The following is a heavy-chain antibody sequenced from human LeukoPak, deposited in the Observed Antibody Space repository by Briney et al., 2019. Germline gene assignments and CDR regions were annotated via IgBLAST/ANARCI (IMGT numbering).Heavy chain of an antibody. J-gene: IGHJ4*02. Sequence: HGESLKISCKGSGYNFTNYWITWVRQMPGKGLEWMGIIYPGDSETRYSPSFQGQVTISADKSISTAYLQCSSLKASDAAMYYCARGGQGNWVSFDYWGQGTLVTVSS. D-gene: IGHD7-27*01. V-gene: IGHV5-51*01. CDR2: IYPGDSET. CDR3: ARGGQGNWVSFDY. CDR1: GYNFTNYW.